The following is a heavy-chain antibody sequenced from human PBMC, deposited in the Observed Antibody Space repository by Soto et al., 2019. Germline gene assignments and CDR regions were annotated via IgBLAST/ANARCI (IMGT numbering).Heavy chain of an antibody. D-gene: IGHD4-4*01. Sequence: SETLSLTCAVYGGSFSGYYWSWIRQPPGKGLEWIGEINHSGSTNYNPSLKSRVTISVDTSKNQFSLKLSSVTAADTAVYYCARASYSNPGMDVWGKGTTVTVSS. CDR2: INHSGST. V-gene: IGHV4-34*01. CDR3: ARASYSNPGMDV. J-gene: IGHJ6*03. CDR1: GGSFSGYY.